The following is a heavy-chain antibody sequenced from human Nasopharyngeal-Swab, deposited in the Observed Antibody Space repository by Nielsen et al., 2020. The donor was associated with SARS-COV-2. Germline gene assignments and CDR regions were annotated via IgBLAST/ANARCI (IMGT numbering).Heavy chain of an antibody. J-gene: IGHJ6*02. CDR2: MNPNSGNT. CDR1: GYTFTGYY. Sequence: ASVKVSCKASGYTFTGYYMHWVRQAPGQGLEWMGWMNPNSGNTGYAQKFQGRVTMTRNTSISTAYMELSSLRSEDTAVYYCARARGATIFGVVIGRYYYGMDVWGQGTTVTVSS. V-gene: IGHV1-8*02. D-gene: IGHD3-3*01. CDR3: ARARGATIFGVVIGRYYYGMDV.